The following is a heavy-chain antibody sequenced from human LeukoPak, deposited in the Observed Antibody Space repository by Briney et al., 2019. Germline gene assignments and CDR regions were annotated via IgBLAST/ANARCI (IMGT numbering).Heavy chain of an antibody. CDR3: SASRPHYGDYYGLDV. D-gene: IGHD4/OR15-4a*01. V-gene: IGHV3-30*03. CDR1: GFTFSSYG. CDR2: ISYDGSHK. Sequence: GGSLRLSCAASGFTFSSYGMHWVRQAPGKGLEWVAVISYDGSHKYSADSVKGRFTISRDNSKNTLYLQMNSLRTEDTAVYFCSASRPHYGDYYGLDVWGHGTTVTVFS. J-gene: IGHJ6*02.